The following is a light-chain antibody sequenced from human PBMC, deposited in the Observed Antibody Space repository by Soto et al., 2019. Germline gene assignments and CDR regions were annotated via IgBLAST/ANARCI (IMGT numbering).Light chain of an antibody. Sequence: EIVLTQSPGTLSLSQGERATLSCRAGQGVSNNYLAWYQQKPGQAPRLLIYDASNRATGIPARFSGSGSGTDFTLTISSLEPEDFAVYYCQQRSNWPPSITFGQGTRLEIK. CDR3: QQRSNWPPSIT. V-gene: IGKV3-11*01. CDR1: QGVSNNY. J-gene: IGKJ5*01. CDR2: DAS.